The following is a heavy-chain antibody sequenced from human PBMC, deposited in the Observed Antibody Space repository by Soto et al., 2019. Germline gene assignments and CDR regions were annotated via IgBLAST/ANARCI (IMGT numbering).Heavy chain of an antibody. CDR3: AKSVSYGYFSRDY. V-gene: IGHV3-23*01. J-gene: IGHJ4*02. D-gene: IGHD5-18*01. CDR2: ISGSGGST. CDR1: GFTFSSYA. Sequence: EVQLLESGGGLVQPGGSLRLSCAASGFTFSSYAMSWVRQAPGKGLEWVSAISGSGGSTYYADSVKGRFTISRDNSKNTLYLQMNSVRAEDTAVYYCAKSVSYGYFSRDYWGQGTLVTVSS.